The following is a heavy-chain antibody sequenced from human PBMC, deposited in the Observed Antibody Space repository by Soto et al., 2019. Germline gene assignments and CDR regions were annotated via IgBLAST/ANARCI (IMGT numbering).Heavy chain of an antibody. CDR1: GFTFSSYW. D-gene: IGHD3-22*01. J-gene: IGHJ3*02. V-gene: IGHV3-74*01. Sequence: EVQLVESGGGLVQPGGSLRLSCAASGFTFSSYWMHWVRQAPGKGLVWVSRINSDGSSTSYADSVKGRFTISRDNAKNTLYLQMNSLRAEDTAVYYCARGGYYDSSGHYDAFDIWGQGTMVTVSS. CDR3: ARGGYYDSSGHYDAFDI. CDR2: INSDGSST.